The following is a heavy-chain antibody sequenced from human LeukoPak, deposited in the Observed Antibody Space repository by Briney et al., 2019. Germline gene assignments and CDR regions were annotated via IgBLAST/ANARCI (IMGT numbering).Heavy chain of an antibody. CDR3: ARGRRYCSSTSCYRRYYYYYGMDV. J-gene: IGHJ6*02. CDR2: INHSGST. V-gene: IGHV4-34*01. Sequence: PSETLSLTCAVYGGSFSGYYWSWIRQPPGKGLEWIGEINHSGSTNYNLSLKSRVTISVDTSKNQFPLKLSSVTAADTAVYYCARGRRYCSSTSCYRRYYYYYGMDVWGQGTTVTVSS. CDR1: GGSFSGYY. D-gene: IGHD2-2*02.